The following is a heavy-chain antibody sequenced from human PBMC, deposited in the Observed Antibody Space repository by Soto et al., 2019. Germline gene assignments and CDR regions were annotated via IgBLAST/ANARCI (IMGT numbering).Heavy chain of an antibody. Sequence: EVQLVESGGGLVQPGGSLRLSCAVSGFIFSDYWMTWVRQAPGKGLEWVATISPEGSEKYYVESRKGRFTMSRDNAKNSLYLQMMSLRAEDTPLYYSARARIDYWGRGTLMTVSS. V-gene: IGHV3-7*03. CDR1: GFIFSDYW. CDR3: ARARIDY. J-gene: IGHJ4*02. CDR2: ISPEGSEK.